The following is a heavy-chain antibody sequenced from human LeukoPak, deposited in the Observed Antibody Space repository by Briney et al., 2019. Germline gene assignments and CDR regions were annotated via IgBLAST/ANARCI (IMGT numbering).Heavy chain of an antibody. Sequence: GRSLRLSCAASGFTFDDCAMHWVRQAPGKGLEWVSGISWNSGSIGYADSVKGRFTISRDNAKNSLYLQMNSLRAEDTALYYCAKDISDSSGYYWYYFDYWGQGTLVTVSS. D-gene: IGHD3-22*01. CDR1: GFTFDDCA. CDR3: AKDISDSSGYYWYYFDY. J-gene: IGHJ4*02. CDR2: ISWNSGSI. V-gene: IGHV3-9*01.